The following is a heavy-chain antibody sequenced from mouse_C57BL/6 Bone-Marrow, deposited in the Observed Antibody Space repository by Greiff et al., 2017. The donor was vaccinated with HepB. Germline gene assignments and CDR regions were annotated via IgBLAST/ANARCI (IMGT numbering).Heavy chain of an antibody. CDR3: ARSRFYSNSSFAY. Sequence: EVQLQQSGPVLVKPGASVKMSCKASGYTFTDYYMNWVKQSHGKSLEWIGVINPYNGGTSYNQKFKGKATLTVDKSSSTAYMELNSLTSEDSAVYYCARSRFYSNSSFAYWGQGTLVTVSA. J-gene: IGHJ3*01. D-gene: IGHD2-5*01. CDR2: INPYNGGT. V-gene: IGHV1-19*01. CDR1: GYTFTDYY.